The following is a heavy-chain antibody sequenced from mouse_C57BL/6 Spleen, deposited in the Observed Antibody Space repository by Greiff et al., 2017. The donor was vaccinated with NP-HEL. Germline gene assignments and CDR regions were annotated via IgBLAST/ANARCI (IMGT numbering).Heavy chain of an antibody. D-gene: IGHD1-1*01. Sequence: QVQLQQPGAELVKPGASVKLSCKASGYTFTSYWMQWVKQRPGQGLEWIGEIDPSDSYTNYNQKFKGKATLTVDTSSSKAYMQLSSLTSEDSAVYYCARLYVGYAMDYWGQGTSVTVSS. CDR2: IDPSDSYT. J-gene: IGHJ4*01. V-gene: IGHV1-50*01. CDR3: ARLYVGYAMDY. CDR1: GYTFTSYW.